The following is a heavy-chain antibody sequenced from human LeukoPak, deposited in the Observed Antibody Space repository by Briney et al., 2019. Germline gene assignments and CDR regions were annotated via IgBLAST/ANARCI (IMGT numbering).Heavy chain of an antibody. Sequence: PGGSLRLSCAASGFTFSSYAMSWVRQAPGKGLEWVSAISASGGSTFYADSVKGRFTISRDNSKNTLYLQMNSLRAEGTAVYYCARVLGSGWYVDYWGQGTLVTVSS. CDR1: GFTFSSYA. D-gene: IGHD6-19*01. J-gene: IGHJ4*02. V-gene: IGHV3-23*01. CDR2: ISASGGST. CDR3: ARVLGSGWYVDY.